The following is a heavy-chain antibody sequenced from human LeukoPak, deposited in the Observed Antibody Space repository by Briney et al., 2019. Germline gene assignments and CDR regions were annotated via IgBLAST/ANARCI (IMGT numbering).Heavy chain of an antibody. CDR1: GYTFTGYY. J-gene: IGHJ3*02. CDR2: INPSGGST. CDR3: ARDLVGDYGPFDI. D-gene: IGHD4-17*01. Sequence: ASVKVSCKASGYTFTGYYMHWVRQAPGQGLEWMGIINPSGGSTSYAQRFQGRVTMTRDMSTSTVYMELSSLRSEDTAVYYCARDLVGDYGPFDIWGQGTMVTVSS. V-gene: IGHV1-46*01.